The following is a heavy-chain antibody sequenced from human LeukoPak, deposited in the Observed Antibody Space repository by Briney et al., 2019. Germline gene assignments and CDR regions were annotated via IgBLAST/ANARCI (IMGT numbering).Heavy chain of an antibody. D-gene: IGHD3-10*01. CDR1: GGSISSSSYY. CDR2: IYYSGST. Sequence: PSETLSLTCTVSGGSISSSSYYWGWIRQPPGKGLEWIGSIYYSGSTYYNPSLKSRVTISVDTSKNQFSLKLSSVTAADTAVYYCARTGSRHYYGSGSYLPSLGYYYYYMDVWGKGTTVTVSS. V-gene: IGHV4-39*07. CDR3: ARTGSRHYYGSGSYLPSLGYYYYYMDV. J-gene: IGHJ6*03.